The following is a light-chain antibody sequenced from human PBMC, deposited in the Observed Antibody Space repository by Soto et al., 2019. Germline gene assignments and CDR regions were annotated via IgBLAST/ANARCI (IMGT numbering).Light chain of an antibody. CDR2: GAS. CDR3: QQYKNWPPVT. J-gene: IGKJ4*01. CDR1: QSVRSN. Sequence: EIVLKQSPDTLSLSPGERATLSCRASQSVRSNYLAWYQQKPGQAPRLLIYGASIRATGVPARFSGSGSGTDFTLTISSLQPEDFAVYFCQQYKNWPPVTFGGGTKVDIK. V-gene: IGKV3-15*01.